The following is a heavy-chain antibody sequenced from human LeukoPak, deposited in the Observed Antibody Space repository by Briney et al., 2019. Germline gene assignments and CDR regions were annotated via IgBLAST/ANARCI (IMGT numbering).Heavy chain of an antibody. Sequence: GGSLRLSCAASGFTFSSYSMNWVRQAPGKGLEWVSSISSSSSYIYYADSVKGRFTISRDNAKNSLYLQMNSLRAEDTAVYYCARDWPVGYFDWLSADAFDIWGQGTMVTVSS. D-gene: IGHD3-9*01. CDR3: ARDWPVGYFDWLSADAFDI. CDR2: ISSSSSYI. CDR1: GFTFSSYS. V-gene: IGHV3-21*01. J-gene: IGHJ3*02.